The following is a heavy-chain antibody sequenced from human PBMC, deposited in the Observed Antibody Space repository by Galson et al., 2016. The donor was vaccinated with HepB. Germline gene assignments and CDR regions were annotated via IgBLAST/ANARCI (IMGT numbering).Heavy chain of an antibody. V-gene: IGHV3-30*18. Sequence: SLRLSCAASGFTFSSYGMHWVRQAPGKGLEWVAFISYDGSNKKYADSVKGRFTISRDNSKKTLYLQMNSLRAEDTAVYYCAKDGRIYCSSASCHDHFHYWGQGTLVTVS. CDR2: ISYDGSNK. D-gene: IGHD2-2*01. CDR1: GFTFSSYG. CDR3: AKDGRIYCSSASCHDHFHY. J-gene: IGHJ4*02.